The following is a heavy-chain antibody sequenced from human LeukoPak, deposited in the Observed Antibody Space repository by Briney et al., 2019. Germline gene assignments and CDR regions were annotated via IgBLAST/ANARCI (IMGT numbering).Heavy chain of an antibody. V-gene: IGHV4-4*07. CDR2: IHTSGNT. D-gene: IGHD6-6*01. J-gene: IGHJ4*02. Sequence: PSETLSPTCTVSGGSISSYYWSWIRQPAGKGLEWIGRIHTSGNTDYNPSLKSRVTMSVDTSKNQFSLKVRSVTVADTAVYYCAREGSATARPFVSNDYWGQGTLVTVSS. CDR1: GGSISSYY. CDR3: AREGSATARPFVSNDY.